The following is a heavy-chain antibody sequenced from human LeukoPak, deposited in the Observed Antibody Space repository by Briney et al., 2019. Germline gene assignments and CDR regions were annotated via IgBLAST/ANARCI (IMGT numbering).Heavy chain of an antibody. J-gene: IGHJ4*02. CDR2: TYYRSKWYN. Sequence: SQTLSLTCAISEDSVSSNSVAWNWIRQSPSRGLEWLGRTYYRSKWYNDYALSVKSRITINPDTSKNQFSLQLNSVTPEDTAVYYCARGGINMIDFDYWGQGTLVTVSS. CDR1: EDSVSSNSVA. D-gene: IGHD3-22*01. CDR3: ARGGINMIDFDY. V-gene: IGHV6-1*01.